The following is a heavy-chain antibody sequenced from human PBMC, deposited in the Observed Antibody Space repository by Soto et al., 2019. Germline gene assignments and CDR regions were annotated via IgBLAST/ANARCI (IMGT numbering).Heavy chain of an antibody. J-gene: IGHJ6*02. Sequence: GFSVKVSCKASGDTLIKYASNWVRQAPGQGLEWMGGSIPMYGTSNHAQKFQGRVTMAADESTSTAYMELRSLRSDDTAVYYCARAGYYGRPMDVWGQGTTVTVSS. CDR2: SIPMYGTS. D-gene: IGHD4-17*01. CDR3: ARAGYYGRPMDV. V-gene: IGHV1-69*13. CDR1: GDTLIKYA.